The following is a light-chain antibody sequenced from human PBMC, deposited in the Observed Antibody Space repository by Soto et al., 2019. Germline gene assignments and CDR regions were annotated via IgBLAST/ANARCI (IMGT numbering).Light chain of an antibody. CDR3: SSYTSISTLV. V-gene: IGLV2-14*01. Sequence: ALTQPASVSWSPGQSITISCTVTSSDIGGYNYVSWYLQHPGKAPKLMIYEVSNRPPGVSNRFSGSKSGNTASLTISGLQTEDEADYFCSSYTSISTLVFGTGTKVTVL. CDR1: SSDIGGYNY. CDR2: EVS. J-gene: IGLJ1*01.